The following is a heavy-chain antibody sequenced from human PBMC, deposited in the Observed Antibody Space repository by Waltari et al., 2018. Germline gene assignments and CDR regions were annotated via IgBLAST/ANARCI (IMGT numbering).Heavy chain of an antibody. CDR2: ISGSGGST. CDR1: GFTLSSYA. V-gene: IGHV3-23*01. CDR3: ARIYDFWSGYYKGYFDY. J-gene: IGHJ4*02. Sequence: EVQLLESGGGLVQPGGSLRLSCAASGFTLSSYAMSWVRQAPGKGLEWVSAISGSGGSTYYADSGKGRFTISRDNSKNTLYLQMNSLRAEDTAVYYCARIYDFWSGYYKGYFDYWGQGTLVTVSS. D-gene: IGHD3-3*01.